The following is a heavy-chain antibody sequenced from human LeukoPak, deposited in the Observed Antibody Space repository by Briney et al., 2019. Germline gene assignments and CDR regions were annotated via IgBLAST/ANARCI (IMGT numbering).Heavy chain of an antibody. Sequence: SETLSLTCTVYGGSFSGYYWSWIRQPPGKGLEWIGDINHSGSTNYHPSLKSRVTISVDTSKNQFFLKLSYVTAADPAVYYCAREPYSGTYGDTYYYSMVVRGKGTTVTISS. CDR1: GGSFSGYY. J-gene: IGHJ6*03. V-gene: IGHV4-34*01. D-gene: IGHD1-26*01. CDR2: INHSGST. CDR3: AREPYSGTYGDTYYYSMVV.